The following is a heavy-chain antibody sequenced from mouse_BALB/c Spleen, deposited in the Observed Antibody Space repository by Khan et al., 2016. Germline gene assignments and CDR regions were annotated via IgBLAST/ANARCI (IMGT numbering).Heavy chain of an antibody. CDR2: ISYSGST. CDR3: ARSGDDGYPSWFAY. J-gene: IGHJ3*01. V-gene: IGHV3-2*02. Sequence: EVQLQESGPGLVKPSQSLSLTCTVTGYSITSDYAWNWIRQFPGNKLEWMGYISYSGSTSYNPSLKSRISITRDTSKNQFFLQLNSVTTEDTATYYCARSGDDGYPSWFAYWGQVTLVTVSA. CDR1: GYSITSDYA. D-gene: IGHD2-3*01.